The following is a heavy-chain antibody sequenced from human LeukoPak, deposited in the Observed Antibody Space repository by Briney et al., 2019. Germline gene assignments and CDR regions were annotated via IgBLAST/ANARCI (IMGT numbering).Heavy chain of an antibody. V-gene: IGHV1-2*02. Sequence: ASVKVSCKASGYTFTGYYMHWVRQAPGQGLEWMGWINPNSGGTNYAQKFQGRVTMTRDTSISTAYMELSRLRSDDTAVYYCARALMTTVVTRGWGQGTLVTVSS. CDR3: ARALMTTVVTRG. J-gene: IGHJ4*02. CDR2: INPNSGGT. CDR1: GYTFTGYY. D-gene: IGHD4-23*01.